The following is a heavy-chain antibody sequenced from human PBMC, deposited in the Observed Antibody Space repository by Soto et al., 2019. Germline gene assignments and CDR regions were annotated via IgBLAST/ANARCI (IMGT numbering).Heavy chain of an antibody. D-gene: IGHD6-13*01. CDR3: ARDEGSSFGLEVYYFDY. CDR1: GFTFSSYS. Sequence: EVQLVESGGGLVQPGGSLRLSCAASGFTFSSYSMNWVRQAPGKGLEWVSYISSSSSTIYYADSVKGRFTISRDNAKNSLYLQMNSLRDEDTAVYYCARDEGSSFGLEVYYFDYWGQGTLVTVSS. V-gene: IGHV3-48*02. CDR2: ISSSSSTI. J-gene: IGHJ4*02.